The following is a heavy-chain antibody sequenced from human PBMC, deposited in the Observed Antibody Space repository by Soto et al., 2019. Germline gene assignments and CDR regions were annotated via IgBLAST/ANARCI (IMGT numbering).Heavy chain of an antibody. Sequence: GGSLRLSCAAYGFTFSSYAMSWVRQAPGKXLEWVSTISGSGGSTYHADSVKGRFTISRDNSKNTLYLQMNSLRAEDTAVYYCAKQMGDRVAAALKYYYYRMDVWGQGTTVTVSS. CDR3: AKQMGDRVAAALKYYYYRMDV. CDR2: ISGSGGST. CDR1: GFTFSSYA. D-gene: IGHD2-2*01. J-gene: IGHJ6*02. V-gene: IGHV3-23*01.